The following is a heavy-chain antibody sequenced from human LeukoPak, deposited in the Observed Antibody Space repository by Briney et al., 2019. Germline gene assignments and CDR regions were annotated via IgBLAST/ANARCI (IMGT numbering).Heavy chain of an antibody. CDR3: ARVYYSNSYDYWYFDL. V-gene: IGHV4-4*02. CDR2: IYHSGST. Sequence: PSETLSLTCAVSGGSISSSHWWSWVRQPPGKGLEWIGEIYHSGSTNYNPSLKSRVTISVDTSKNQFSLKLSSVTAADTAVYYCARVYYSNSYDYWYFDLWGRGTLVTVSS. CDR1: GGSISSSHW. D-gene: IGHD2/OR15-2a*01. J-gene: IGHJ2*01.